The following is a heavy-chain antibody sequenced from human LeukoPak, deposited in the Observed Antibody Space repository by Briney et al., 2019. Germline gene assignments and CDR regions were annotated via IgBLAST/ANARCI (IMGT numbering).Heavy chain of an antibody. J-gene: IGHJ4*02. CDR2: ILPIFGIA. CDR3: AREDDAVAVCPY. CDR1: GDTFSTYA. Sequence: GSSVKVSCKASGDTFSTYAISWVRQAPGQGLEWVGRILPIFGIANYAQKFQGRVTITADKSTSTAYMELSSLRSEDTAVYYCAREDDAVAVCPYWGQGTLVTVSS. V-gene: IGHV1-69*04. D-gene: IGHD6-19*01.